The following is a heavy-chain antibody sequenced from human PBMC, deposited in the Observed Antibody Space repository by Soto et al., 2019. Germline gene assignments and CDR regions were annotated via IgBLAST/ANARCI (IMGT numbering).Heavy chain of an antibody. Sequence: QVQLVESGGGVVQPGRSLRLSCAASGFTFSSDAMHWVRQAPGKGLEWVAVISYDGSNKYYADSVKGRFTISRDNSKNTLYLQMNSLRADDTAVYYCARDRRDYDYVWGIDYWGQGTLVTVSS. J-gene: IGHJ4*02. CDR2: ISYDGSNK. CDR1: GFTFSSDA. V-gene: IGHV3-30-3*01. CDR3: ARDRRDYDYVWGIDY. D-gene: IGHD3-16*01.